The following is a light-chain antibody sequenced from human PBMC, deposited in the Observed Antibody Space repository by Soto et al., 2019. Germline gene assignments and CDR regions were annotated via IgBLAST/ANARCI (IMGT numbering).Light chain of an antibody. Sequence: QPVLTQSPSASASLGAPVKLTCTLSTGHRAFAIAWHQQQPEKGPRYLMKLNSDGSHSRGDGIPDRFSGSSSGAERYLTISSLQSEDEADYYCQTWGTGIRVFGGGTKLTVL. V-gene: IGLV4-69*01. CDR3: QTWGTGIRV. CDR1: TGHRAFA. J-gene: IGLJ3*02. CDR2: LNSDGSH.